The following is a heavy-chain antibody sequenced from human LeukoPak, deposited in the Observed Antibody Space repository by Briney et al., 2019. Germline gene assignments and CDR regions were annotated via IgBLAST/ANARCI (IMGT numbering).Heavy chain of an antibody. V-gene: IGHV1-8*02. Sequence: ASVKVSCKASGYTFTSYDINWVRQATGQGLEWMGWMNPNSGNTGYAQKFQGRVTMTEDTSTDTAYMELSSLRSEDTAVYYCVVGASVFDYWGQGTLVTVSS. CDR1: GYTFTSYD. CDR2: MNPNSGNT. CDR3: VVGASVFDY. D-gene: IGHD1-26*01. J-gene: IGHJ4*02.